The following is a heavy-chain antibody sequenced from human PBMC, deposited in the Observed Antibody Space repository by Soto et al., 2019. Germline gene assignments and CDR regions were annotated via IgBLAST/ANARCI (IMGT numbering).Heavy chain of an antibody. V-gene: IGHV4-39*01. CDR3: ASPKIAFYNWFDP. CDR2: IYYSGST. J-gene: IGHJ5*02. Sequence: SETLSLTCTVSDDSISSGGYYWSWIRQHPGKGLEWIGSIYYSGSTYYNPSLKSRVTISVDTSKNQFSLKLSSVTAADTAVYYCASPKIAFYNWFDPWGQGTPVTVS. D-gene: IGHD3-3*02. CDR1: DDSISSGGYY.